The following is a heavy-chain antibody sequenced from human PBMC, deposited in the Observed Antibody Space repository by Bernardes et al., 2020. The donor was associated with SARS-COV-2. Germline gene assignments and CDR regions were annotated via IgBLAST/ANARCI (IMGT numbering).Heavy chain of an antibody. Sequence: SETLSLTCTVSGGSISSYYWSWIRQPPGKGLEWIGYIYYSGSTNYNPSLKSRVTISVDTSKNQFSLKLSSVTAADPAVYYCARQDIGAIFGVVITPAGMDVWGQGTTVTVSS. V-gene: IGHV4-59*08. J-gene: IGHJ6*02. CDR2: IYYSGST. CDR1: GGSISSYY. CDR3: ARQDIGAIFGVVITPAGMDV. D-gene: IGHD3-3*01.